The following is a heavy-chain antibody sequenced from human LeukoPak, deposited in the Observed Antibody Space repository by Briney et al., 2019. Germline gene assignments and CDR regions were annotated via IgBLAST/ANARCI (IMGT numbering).Heavy chain of an antibody. CDR1: GFTFSSYS. CDR2: ISGSGGST. Sequence: GGSLRLSCAASGFTFSSYSMNWVRQAPGKGLEWVSAISGSGGSTYYADSVKGRFTISRDNSKNTLYLQMNSLRAEDTAVYYCAKGNSGWYLAFDYWGQGTLVTVSS. CDR3: AKGNSGWYLAFDY. V-gene: IGHV3-23*01. J-gene: IGHJ4*02. D-gene: IGHD6-19*01.